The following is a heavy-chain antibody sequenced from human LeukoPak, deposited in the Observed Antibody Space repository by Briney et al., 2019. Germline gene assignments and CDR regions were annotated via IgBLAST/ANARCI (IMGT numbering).Heavy chain of an antibody. D-gene: IGHD5-18*01. CDR3: ARASPGYSYDYLDY. V-gene: IGHV1-3*01. CDR2: INAGNGNT. J-gene: IGHJ4*02. CDR1: GYIFTSYV. Sequence: ASVKVSCKASGYIFTSYVMHWVRQAPGQRLEWMGWINAGNGNTKSSQKFQGRVTIIRDTSASTAYMEVSSLRSEDTSVYYCARASPGYSYDYLDYWGQGTLVTVSS.